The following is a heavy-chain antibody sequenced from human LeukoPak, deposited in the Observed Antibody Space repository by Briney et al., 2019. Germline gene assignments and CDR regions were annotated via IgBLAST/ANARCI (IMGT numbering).Heavy chain of an antibody. Sequence: ASVKVSCKASGGTFSSYAISWVRQAPGQGLEWMGGIIPIFGTANCAQKFQGRVTITADESTSTAYMELSSLRSEDTAVYYCARGLITMVRGVIIKGEYYYMDVWGKGTTVTVSS. J-gene: IGHJ6*03. CDR3: ARGLITMVRGVIIKGEYYYMDV. CDR1: GGTFSSYA. CDR2: IIPIFGTA. V-gene: IGHV1-69*01. D-gene: IGHD3-10*01.